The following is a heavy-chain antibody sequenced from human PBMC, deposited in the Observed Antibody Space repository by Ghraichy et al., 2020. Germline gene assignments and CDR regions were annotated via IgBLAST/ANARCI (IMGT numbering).Heavy chain of an antibody. Sequence: GGSLRLSCAASGFTFSSYGMHWVRQAPGKGLEWVAFVRYDGSTKYYADSVKGRFTISRDNSKNTLYVQMNSLRAEDTAVYYCAKDSVSGNWPYYFDYWGQGTLVTVSS. CDR3: AKDSVSGNWPYYFDY. V-gene: IGHV3-30*02. J-gene: IGHJ4*02. CDR2: VRYDGSTK. D-gene: IGHD1-1*01. CDR1: GFTFSSYG.